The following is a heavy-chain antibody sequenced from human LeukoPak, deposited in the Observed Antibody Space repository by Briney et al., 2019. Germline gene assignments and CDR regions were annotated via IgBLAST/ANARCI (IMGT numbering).Heavy chain of an antibody. D-gene: IGHD3-22*01. CDR3: ARAPIVVVPNYYGMDV. J-gene: IGHJ6*02. CDR1: GFTFSSYA. V-gene: IGHV3-30*04. CDR2: ISYDGSNK. Sequence: PGRSLRLSCAASGFTFSSYAMHWVRQAPGKGLEWVAAISYDGSNKYYADSVKGRFTISRDNSKNTLYLQMNSLRAEDTAVYYCARAPIVVVPNYYGMDVWGQGTTVTVSS.